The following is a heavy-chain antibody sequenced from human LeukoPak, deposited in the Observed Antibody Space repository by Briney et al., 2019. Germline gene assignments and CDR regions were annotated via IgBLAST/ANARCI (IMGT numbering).Heavy chain of an antibody. CDR1: GFTFSSYA. J-gene: IGHJ4*02. CDR2: ISGSGGST. Sequence: GGSLRLSCAASGFTFSSYAMSWVRQAPGKGLEWVSAISGSGGSTYYADSVKGRFTISRDNSKNTLYLQMNSLRAEDTAVYYCAKDLHYDILTGYAHWGQGTLVTVSS. V-gene: IGHV3-23*01. CDR3: AKDLHYDILTGYAH. D-gene: IGHD3-9*01.